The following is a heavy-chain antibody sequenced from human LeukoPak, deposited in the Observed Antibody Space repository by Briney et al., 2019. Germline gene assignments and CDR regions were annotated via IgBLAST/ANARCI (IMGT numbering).Heavy chain of an antibody. CDR1: GYTFTTYY. CDR2: INPGSGTT. J-gene: IGHJ4*02. Sequence: ASVKVSCKASGYTFTTYYMHWVRQAPGQGLEWVGVINPGSGTTSYAQKFQGRVTVTRDKSTSTVYMELSSLRSEDTAVYYCARDMEDIWSGYTEYYFDYWGQGTLVTVSS. CDR3: ARDMEDIWSGYTEYYFDY. V-gene: IGHV1-46*01. D-gene: IGHD3-3*01.